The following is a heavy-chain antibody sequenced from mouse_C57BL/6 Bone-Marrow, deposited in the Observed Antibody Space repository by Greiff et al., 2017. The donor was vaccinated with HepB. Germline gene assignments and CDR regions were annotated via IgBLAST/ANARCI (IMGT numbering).Heavy chain of an antibody. CDR2: ISSGSSTI. CDR1: GFTFSDYG. D-gene: IGHD1-1*01. CDR3: ARPYYYGSSYDWYFDV. J-gene: IGHJ1*03. V-gene: IGHV5-17*01. Sequence: EVKVVESGGGLAKPGGSLKLSCAASGFTFSDYGMHWVRQAPEKGLEWVAYISSGSSTIYYADTVKGRFTISRDNAKNTLFLQMTSLRSEDTAMYYCARPYYYGSSYDWYFDVWGTGTTVTVSS.